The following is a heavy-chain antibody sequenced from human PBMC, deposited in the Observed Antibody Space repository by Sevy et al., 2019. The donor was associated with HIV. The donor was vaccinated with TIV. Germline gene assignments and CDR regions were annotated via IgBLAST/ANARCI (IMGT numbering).Heavy chain of an antibody. CDR3: TRDSSGWYGARYYYYGMDV. V-gene: IGHV3-49*03. CDR1: GFTFGDYA. Sequence: GGSLRLSCTASGFTFGDYAMSWFRQAPGKGLEWVGFIRSKAYGGTTEYAASVKGRFTISRDDSKSIAYLQMNSLKTEDTAVYYCTRDSSGWYGARYYYYGMDVWGQGPRSPSP. D-gene: IGHD6-19*01. J-gene: IGHJ6*02. CDR2: IRSKAYGGTT.